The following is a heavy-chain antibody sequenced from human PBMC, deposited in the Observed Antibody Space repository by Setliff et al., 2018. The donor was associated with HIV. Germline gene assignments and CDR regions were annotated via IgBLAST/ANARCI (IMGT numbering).Heavy chain of an antibody. CDR1: GGSINSYY. CDR2: IHTSGST. V-gene: IGHV4-4*08. D-gene: IGHD3-10*01. J-gene: IGHJ6*03. Sequence: SETLSLTCSVSGGSINSYYWSWIRQPPGKGLEWIGYIHTSGSTYYNPSLKSRAAISVDTSKNQISLKLSSVTAADTAVYYCASLDGSESPYIYYYYMDVWGKGTAVTVSS. CDR3: ASLDGSESPYIYYYYMDV.